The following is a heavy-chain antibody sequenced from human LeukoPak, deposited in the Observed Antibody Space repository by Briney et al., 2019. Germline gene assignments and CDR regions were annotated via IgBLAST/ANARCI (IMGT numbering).Heavy chain of an antibody. CDR2: INWNGGST. CDR1: GFTFDDYG. J-gene: IGHJ6*03. CDR3: ARIGYDILTGYSRRDYYYYYMDV. Sequence: GGSLRLSCAASGFTFDDYGMSWVRQAPGKGLEWVCGINWNGGSTGYADSVKGRFTISRDNAKNSLYLQMNSLRAEDTALYYCARIGYDILTGYSRRDYYYYYMDVWGKGTTVTVSS. D-gene: IGHD3-9*01. V-gene: IGHV3-20*04.